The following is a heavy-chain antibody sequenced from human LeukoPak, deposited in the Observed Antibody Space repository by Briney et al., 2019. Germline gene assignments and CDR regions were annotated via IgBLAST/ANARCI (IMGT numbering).Heavy chain of an antibody. Sequence: PGGSLRLSCAASGFTFSSYAMHWVRQAPGKGLEWVAVISYDGSNKYYADSVKGRFTISRDNSKNTLYLQMNSLRAEDTAVYYCARDHPDIAAAGTFDYWGQGTLVTVSS. V-gene: IGHV3-30-3*01. CDR1: GFTFSSYA. CDR2: ISYDGSNK. D-gene: IGHD6-13*01. CDR3: ARDHPDIAAAGTFDY. J-gene: IGHJ4*02.